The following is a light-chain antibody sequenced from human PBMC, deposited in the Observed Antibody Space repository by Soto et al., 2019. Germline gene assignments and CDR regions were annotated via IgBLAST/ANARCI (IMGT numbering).Light chain of an antibody. V-gene: IGKV3-20*01. CDR2: GAS. CDR1: QSVSSN. J-gene: IGKJ1*01. CDR3: QQYGSSPRT. Sequence: EIMMTQSPATLSVSPGERATLSCRASQSVSSNLAWYQQKPGQAPRLLIYGASSRATGIPDRFSGSGSGTDFTLTISRLEPEDFAVYYCQQYGSSPRTFGQGTKVDI.